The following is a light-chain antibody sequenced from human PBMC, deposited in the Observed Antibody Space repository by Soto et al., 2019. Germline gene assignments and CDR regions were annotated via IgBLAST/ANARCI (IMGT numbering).Light chain of an antibody. CDR1: QSLSSSN. Sequence: EIVLTQSPGTLSLSPGERATLSCRASQSLSSSNLAWYQQKPGQAPRLLIYGASSRATGIPDRFSGSGSGTDFTLIISRLEPEDFAVYYCQQYVRSPYTFGQGTKVDIK. CDR2: GAS. V-gene: IGKV3-20*01. CDR3: QQYVRSPYT. J-gene: IGKJ2*01.